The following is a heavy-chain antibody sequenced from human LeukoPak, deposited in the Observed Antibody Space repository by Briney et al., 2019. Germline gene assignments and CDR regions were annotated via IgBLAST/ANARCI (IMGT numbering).Heavy chain of an antibody. Sequence: PGGSLRLSSVASGFTFMSISINWVRQAPGKGLEWVSCISSTSRYIYYADSVKGRFTISRDNAKNSVYLQMNSLRAEDTAVYYCTRAVAADDFWPGCWGRGTLVTVSS. CDR2: ISSTSRYI. D-gene: IGHD3/OR15-3a*01. CDR3: TRAVAADDFWPGC. CDR1: GFTFMSIS. J-gene: IGHJ4*02. V-gene: IGHV3-21*01.